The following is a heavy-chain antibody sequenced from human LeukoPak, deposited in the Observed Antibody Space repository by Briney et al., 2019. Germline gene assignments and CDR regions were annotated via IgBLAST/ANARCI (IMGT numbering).Heavy chain of an antibody. CDR3: AKQIRSGSGSYYSTFDY. D-gene: IGHD3-10*01. V-gene: IGHV3-30*18. CDR2: ISYDGSNK. J-gene: IGHJ4*02. Sequence: PGGSLRLSCAASGFTFSSYGMHWVRQAPGKGLEWVAVISYDGSNKYYADSVKGRFTISRDNSKNTLYLQMNSLRAEDTAVYYCAKQIRSGSGSYYSTFDYWGQGTLVTVSS. CDR1: GFTFSSYG.